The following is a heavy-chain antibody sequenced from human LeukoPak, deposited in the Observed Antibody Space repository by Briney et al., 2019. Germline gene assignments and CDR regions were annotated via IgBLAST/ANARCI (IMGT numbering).Heavy chain of an antibody. V-gene: IGHV3-21*01. CDR3: ARGSVSGTYYMDV. CDR2: ISSSSSYI. Sequence: GSLRLSCAASGFTFSSYSMNWVRQAPGKGLEWVSSISSSSSYIYYADSVKGRFTISRDNAKNSLYLQMNSLRAEDTAVYYCARGSVSGTYYMDVWGKGTTVTVSS. CDR1: GFTFSSYS. J-gene: IGHJ6*03. D-gene: IGHD6-19*01.